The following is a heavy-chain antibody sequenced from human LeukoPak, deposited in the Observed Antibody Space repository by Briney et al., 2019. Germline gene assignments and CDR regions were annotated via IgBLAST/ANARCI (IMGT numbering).Heavy chain of an antibody. CDR1: GGSFSGYY. Sequence: ASETLSFTCAVYGGSFSGYYWSWIRQPPGKGLEWIGEINHSGSTDYNTSLKSRLTISEDTSKNQFSLKLSSVTTADTAVYYCARNQLELLYYYYYYMDVWGKGTTVTVSS. D-gene: IGHD1-7*01. J-gene: IGHJ6*03. CDR2: INHSGST. V-gene: IGHV4-34*01. CDR3: ARNQLELLYYYYYYMDV.